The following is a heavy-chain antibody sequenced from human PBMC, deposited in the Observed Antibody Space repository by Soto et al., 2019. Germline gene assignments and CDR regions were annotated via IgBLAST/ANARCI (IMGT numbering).Heavy chain of an antibody. Sequence: SETLSLTCTVSGGSISSYYWSWIRQPPGKGLEWIGYIYYSGSTNYNPSLKSRVTISVDTSKNQFSLKLSSVTAADTAVYYCARTRPRWELLSTDAQREARYYFDYWGQGTLVTVSS. J-gene: IGHJ4*02. CDR1: GGSISSYY. CDR2: IYYSGST. CDR3: ARTRPRWELLSTDAQREARYYFDY. V-gene: IGHV4-59*01. D-gene: IGHD1-26*01.